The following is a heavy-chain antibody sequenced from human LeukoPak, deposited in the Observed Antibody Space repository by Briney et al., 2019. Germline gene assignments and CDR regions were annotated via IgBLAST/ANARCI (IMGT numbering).Heavy chain of an antibody. CDR3: ARGYCGGDCSTRYWYFDL. CDR1: GFTFSSKD. D-gene: IGHD2-21*02. Sequence: GGSLRLSCAASGFTFSSKDMHWVRQATGKGLEWVSAIGTAGDPYYPGSVKGRFTISGDNAKNSLYLQMNSLRAGDTAVYYCARGYCGGDCSTRYWYFDLWGRGTLVTVSS. V-gene: IGHV3-13*05. J-gene: IGHJ2*01. CDR2: IGTAGDP.